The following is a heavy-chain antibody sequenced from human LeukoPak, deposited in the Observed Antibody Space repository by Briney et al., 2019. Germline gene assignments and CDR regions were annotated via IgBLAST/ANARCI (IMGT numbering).Heavy chain of an antibody. V-gene: IGHV3-53*01. J-gene: IGHJ4*02. Sequence: GGSLRLSCTASGFTVSSNYMTWVRQAPGKRLEWVSVIYSGGTTYYADSVKGRFTFSRDNSKNTLYLQMNSLRAEDTAVYYCARGNSGSYYLHYFDYWGQGTLVTVSS. D-gene: IGHD1-26*01. CDR3: ARGNSGSYYLHYFDY. CDR2: IYSGGTT. CDR1: GFTVSSNY.